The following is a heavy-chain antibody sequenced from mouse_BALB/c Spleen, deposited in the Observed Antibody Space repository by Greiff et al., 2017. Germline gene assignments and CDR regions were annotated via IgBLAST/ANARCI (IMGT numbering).Heavy chain of an antibody. Sequence: DVKLVESGGGLVQPGGSLRLSCATSGFTFTDYYVSWVRQPPGKALEWLGFIRNKANGYTTEYSASVKGRFTISRDNSQSILYLQMNTLRAEDSATYYCARLYYGSSYAMDYWGQGTSVTVSS. D-gene: IGHD1-1*01. J-gene: IGHJ4*01. V-gene: IGHV7-3*02. CDR1: GFTFTDYY. CDR3: ARLYYGSSYAMDY. CDR2: IRNKANGYTT.